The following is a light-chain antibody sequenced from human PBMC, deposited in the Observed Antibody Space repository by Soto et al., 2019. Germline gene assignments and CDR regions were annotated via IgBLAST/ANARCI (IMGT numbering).Light chain of an antibody. Sequence: QSVLTQPASVSGSPGQSITVSCTGTSSDVGRHNYVSWYQQHPGKAPKLIIYDVSYRPSGVSNRFSGSKSGNTAALTISGLQAVDEADYYCSSYRSSITAVVLGGGTKMTVL. V-gene: IGLV2-14*01. J-gene: IGLJ2*01. CDR3: SSYRSSITAVV. CDR1: SSDVGRHNY. CDR2: DVS.